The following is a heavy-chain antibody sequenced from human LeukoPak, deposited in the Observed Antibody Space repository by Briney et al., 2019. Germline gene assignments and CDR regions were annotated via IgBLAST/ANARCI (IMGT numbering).Heavy chain of an antibody. CDR1: GFTFSNFG. Sequence: PGGSLRLSCAASGFTFSNFGMSWVRQAPGKGLEWVSAISGNGVTTYYADSVKGRFIISRDNSQNRLFLQVNSLRVEDTAVYYCAKGLGEFASAPDSWGQGTPVTVSS. CDR2: ISGNGVTT. J-gene: IGHJ5*01. V-gene: IGHV3-23*01. D-gene: IGHD6-6*01. CDR3: AKGLGEFASAPDS.